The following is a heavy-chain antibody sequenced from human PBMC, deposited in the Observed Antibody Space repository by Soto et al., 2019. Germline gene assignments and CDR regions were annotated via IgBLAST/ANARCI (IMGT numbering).Heavy chain of an antibody. CDR1: GFTFSTYA. V-gene: IGHV3-74*01. D-gene: IGHD3-3*01. J-gene: IGHJ6*02. Sequence: LSLSCAASGFTFSTYAMIWVRQAPGKGLEWVSRINSDGSSTSYADSVKGRFTISRDNAKNTLYLQMNSLRAEDTAVYYCARDLNLNYHFWSGYLNYYYGMDVWGQGTTVTVS. CDR2: INSDGSST. CDR3: ARDLNLNYHFWSGYLNYYYGMDV.